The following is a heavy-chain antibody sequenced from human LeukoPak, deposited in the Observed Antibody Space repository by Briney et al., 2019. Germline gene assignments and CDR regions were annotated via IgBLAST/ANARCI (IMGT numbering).Heavy chain of an antibody. J-gene: IGHJ4*02. CDR3: ARELDCSGGSCYSALVY. V-gene: IGHV3-30-3*01. Sequence: GRSLRLSCAASGFTFSSYAMHWVRQAPGKGLEWVAVISYDGSNKYYAGSVKGRFTISRDNSKNTLYLQMNSLRAEDTAVYYCARELDCSGGSCYSALVYWGQGTLVTVSS. CDR2: ISYDGSNK. CDR1: GFTFSSYA. D-gene: IGHD2-15*01.